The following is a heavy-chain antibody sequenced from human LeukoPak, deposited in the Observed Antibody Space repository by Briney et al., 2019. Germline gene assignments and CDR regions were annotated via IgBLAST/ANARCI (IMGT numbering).Heavy chain of an antibody. J-gene: IGHJ4*02. D-gene: IGHD3-10*01. CDR2: ISYDGSNK. V-gene: IGHV3-30-3*01. Sequence: GGSLRLSCAASGFTFSSYAMSWVRQAPGKGLEWVAAISYDGSNKYYADSVKGRFPISRDNSKNTLYLQMNSLRAEDTAVYYCAKDRYYYGSGSSFDYWGQGTLVTVSS. CDR3: AKDRYYYGSGSSFDY. CDR1: GFTFSSYA.